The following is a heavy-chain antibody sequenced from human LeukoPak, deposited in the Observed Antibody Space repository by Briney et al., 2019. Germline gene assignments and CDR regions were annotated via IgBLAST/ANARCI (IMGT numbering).Heavy chain of an antibody. D-gene: IGHD3-3*01. J-gene: IGHJ6*02. Sequence: PSETLSLTCTVSGGSISSYYWSWIRQPPGKGLEWIGYIYYSGSTNYNPSLKSRVTISVDTSKNQFSLKLSSVTAADTAVYYCARVKGYYDFWSGYYPRADYYYGMDVWGQGTTVTVSS. V-gene: IGHV4-59*01. CDR3: ARVKGYYDFWSGYYPRADYYYGMDV. CDR2: IYYSGST. CDR1: GGSISSYY.